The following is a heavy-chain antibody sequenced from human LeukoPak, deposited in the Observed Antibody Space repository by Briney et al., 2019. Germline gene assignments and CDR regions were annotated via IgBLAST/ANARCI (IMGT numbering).Heavy chain of an antibody. J-gene: IGHJ4*02. CDR2: ISYDGSNK. D-gene: IGHD3-10*01. V-gene: IGHV3-30*18. CDR3: AKVGGSGSPDY. CDR1: GFTFSSYG. Sequence: PGGSLRLSCAASGFTFSSYGMHWVRQAPGKGLEWVAVISYDGSNKYYADSVKGRFTISRDNSKNTLYLQMNSLRAEDTAVYYCAKVGGSGSPDYRGQGTLVTVSS.